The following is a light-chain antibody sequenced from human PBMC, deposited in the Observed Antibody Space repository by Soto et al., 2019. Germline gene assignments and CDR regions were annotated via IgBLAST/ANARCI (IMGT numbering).Light chain of an antibody. CDR1: NIGSKS. J-gene: IGLJ2*01. CDR2: YDS. V-gene: IGLV3-21*04. CDR3: QVWDSSSDHPPVV. Sequence: SSELTQPPSVSVAPGKTARITCGGNNIGSKSVHWYQQKPGQAPVLVIYYDSDRPSGIPERFSGSNSGNTATLTISRVEAGDEADYYCQVWDSSSDHPPVVFGGGTKVTVL.